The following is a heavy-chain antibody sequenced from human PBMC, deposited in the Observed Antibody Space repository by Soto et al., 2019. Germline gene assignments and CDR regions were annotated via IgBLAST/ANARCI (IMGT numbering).Heavy chain of an antibody. V-gene: IGHV4-59*01. CDR1: GSSITSSY. Sequence: PSETLSLPCTVSGSSITSSYWSWIRRPPGKGLAWIAYIYDTGISGYTPSTCYNPSLTSRVTISVDTSNSQFYLTLTSVTAADTAVYYCARGGDAFFYYGLDVWGQGITVTVSS. CDR2: IYDTGISGYTPST. J-gene: IGHJ6*02. CDR3: ARGGDAFFYYGLDV.